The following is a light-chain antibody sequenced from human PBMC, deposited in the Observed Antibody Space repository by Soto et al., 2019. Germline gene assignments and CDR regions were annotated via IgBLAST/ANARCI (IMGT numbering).Light chain of an antibody. CDR1: QSVSSNY. CDR2: AAS. V-gene: IGKV3-20*01. CDR3: QQYGTSPHT. Sequence: EIVLTQSPGTLSLSPGERATLSCRASQSVSSNYLAWYQQKPGQAPRLLIYAASSRATDIPDRFSGSGSGTDVTLTISRLEPEDSAVYSCQQYGTSPHTFGQGTKLEIK. J-gene: IGKJ2*01.